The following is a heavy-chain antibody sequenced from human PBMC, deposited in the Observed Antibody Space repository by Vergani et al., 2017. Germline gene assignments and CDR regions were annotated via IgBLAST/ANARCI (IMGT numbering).Heavy chain of an antibody. CDR1: GFTFDDYG. CDR3: ARGDYGGNHWNYYYSMGI. D-gene: IGHD4-23*01. Sequence: VQLVESGGGVIRPGGSLRLSCVASGFTFDDYGMSWVRQAPGTGLEWVSGINWNGENTGYADSVKGRFTISRDNAKNSLYLQVNSMRAEDTALYYCARGDYGGNHWNYYYSMGIWGKGTTVTVSS. CDR2: INWNGENT. J-gene: IGHJ6*03. V-gene: IGHV3-20*04.